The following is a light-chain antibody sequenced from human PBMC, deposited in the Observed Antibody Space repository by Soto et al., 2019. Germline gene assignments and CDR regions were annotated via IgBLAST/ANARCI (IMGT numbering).Light chain of an antibody. CDR3: QQYYSIPWT. Sequence: DIVMTQSPDSLAVSLGERATINCKSSQNILYSSNNKNYLAWYQHKLGQPPRLLIYWASTRDSGVPDRFSGSGSGTDFTLTIISLQPEDVAVYYCQQYYSIPWTFGQGTKVEIK. CDR2: WAS. CDR1: QNILYSSNNKNY. V-gene: IGKV4-1*01. J-gene: IGKJ1*01.